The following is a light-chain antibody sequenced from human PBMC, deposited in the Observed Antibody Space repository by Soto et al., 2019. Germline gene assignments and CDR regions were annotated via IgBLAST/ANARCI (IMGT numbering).Light chain of an antibody. V-gene: IGKV3-15*01. J-gene: IGKJ5*01. Sequence: EIVLTQSPATLSVSPGERATLSCRASQSVSGDLAWYHHKPGQAPRLLIYDASTRALDTPARFAGSGSGTEFTLTISSPQSEDFAVYFCQQYSNWPITFGQGTRLEIK. CDR2: DAS. CDR1: QSVSGD. CDR3: QQYSNWPIT.